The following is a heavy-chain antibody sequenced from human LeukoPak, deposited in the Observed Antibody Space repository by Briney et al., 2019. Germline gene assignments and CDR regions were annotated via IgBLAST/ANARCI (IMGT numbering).Heavy chain of an antibody. D-gene: IGHD1-26*01. J-gene: IGHJ4*02. CDR1: GGSISSSSYY. Sequence: PSETLSLTCTASGGSISSSSYYWGWIRQPPGKGLEWIGSIYYSGSTYYNPSLKSRVTISVDTSKNQFSLKLSSVTAADTAVYYCARRSGSYRYYFDYWGQGTLVTVSS. CDR2: IYYSGST. V-gene: IGHV4-39*01. CDR3: ARRSGSYRYYFDY.